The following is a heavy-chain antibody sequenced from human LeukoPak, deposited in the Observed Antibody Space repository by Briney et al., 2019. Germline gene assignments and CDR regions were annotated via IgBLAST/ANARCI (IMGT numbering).Heavy chain of an antibody. CDR3: AKGLYY. CDR2: ISYDGSNK. CDR1: GFTFSSYG. Sequence: GGSLRLSCAASGFTFSSYGMHWVRQAPGKGLEWVVVISYDGSNKYYADSVKGRFTISRDNSKNTLYLQMNSLRAEDTAVYYCAKGLYYWGQGTLVTVSS. J-gene: IGHJ4*02. V-gene: IGHV3-30*18.